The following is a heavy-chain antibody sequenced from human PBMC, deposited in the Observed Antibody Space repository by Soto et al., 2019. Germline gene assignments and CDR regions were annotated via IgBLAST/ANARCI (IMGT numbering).Heavy chain of an antibody. J-gene: IGHJ3*02. Sequence: QVHLVQSGAEVKKPGASVKVSCKASGYTFSNHGITWVRQAPGQGLEWMGWISTFNGNTNYGQKVQGRVTMTTDTSTSTAYMELRSLRSDDTAVYYCARAPTILDAFDIWGQGTMVTVFS. D-gene: IGHD3-10*01. V-gene: IGHV1-18*04. CDR1: GYTFSNHG. CDR3: ARAPTILDAFDI. CDR2: ISTFNGNT.